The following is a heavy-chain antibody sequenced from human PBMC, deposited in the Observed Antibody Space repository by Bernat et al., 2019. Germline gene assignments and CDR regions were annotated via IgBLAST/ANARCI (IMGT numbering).Heavy chain of an antibody. D-gene: IGHD3-9*01. CDR1: GFTFSSYA. V-gene: IGHV3-23*04. CDR2: ISGSAGNT. CDR3: AKGELVTTPRRFDY. J-gene: IGHJ4*02. Sequence: EVQLVESGGGLVQPGGSLRLSCAASGFTFSSYAMTWVRQAPGTGLEWVSSISGSAGNTYYADSVKGRFTISRDNSKNTLSLQMNSLRAEDTAVYYCAKGELVTTPRRFDYWGQGTLVTVSS.